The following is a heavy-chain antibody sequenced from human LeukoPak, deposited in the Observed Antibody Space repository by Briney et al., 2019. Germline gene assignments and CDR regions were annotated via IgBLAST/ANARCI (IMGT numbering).Heavy chain of an antibody. CDR2: ISTSSSYI. V-gene: IGHV3-21*01. CDR3: AKEIWFGGLSIDY. CDR1: GFTFSRYS. Sequence: GGSLRLSCVASGFTFSRYSMSWVRQAPGKGLEWVSSISTSSSYIYYVDSVKGRFTVSRDNARNSLYLQMNSLRAEDTAVYYCAKEIWFGGLSIDYWGQGTLVTVSS. J-gene: IGHJ4*02. D-gene: IGHD3-10*01.